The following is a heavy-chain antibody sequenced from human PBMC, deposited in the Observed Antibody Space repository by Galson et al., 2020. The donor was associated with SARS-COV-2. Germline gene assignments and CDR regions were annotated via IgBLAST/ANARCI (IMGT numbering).Heavy chain of an antibody. J-gene: IGHJ4*02. D-gene: IGHD2-21*02. CDR1: GYTFTGYY. CDR3: ARDPENFLTFDY. Sequence: ASVKVSCQASGYTFTGYYIHWVRQAPGQGLEWMGWIIPTSGATHYAQRFQGRVTMTGDTSMTTVYMELSSLRSDDTAVYYSARDPENFLTFDYWGQGTLVTVSS. V-gene: IGHV1-2*02. CDR2: IIPTSGAT.